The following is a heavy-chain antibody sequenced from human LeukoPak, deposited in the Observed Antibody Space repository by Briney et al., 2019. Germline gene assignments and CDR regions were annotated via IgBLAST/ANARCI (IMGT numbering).Heavy chain of an antibody. J-gene: IGHJ3*02. CDR1: GGSFSGYY. Sequence: PSETLSLTCAVYGGSFSGYYWSWIRQPPGKGLEWIGEINHSGSTNYNPSLKSRVTISVDTSKNQFSLKLSSVTAADTAVYYCAKEQVTMIVVVMADRFDAFDIWGQGTMVTVSS. V-gene: IGHV4-34*01. D-gene: IGHD3-22*01. CDR3: AKEQVTMIVVVMADRFDAFDI. CDR2: INHSGST.